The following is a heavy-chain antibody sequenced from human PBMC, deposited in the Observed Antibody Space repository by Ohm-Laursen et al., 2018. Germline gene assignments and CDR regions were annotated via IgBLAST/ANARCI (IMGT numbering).Heavy chain of an antibody. CDR2: ISGSGGST. D-gene: IGHD4-11*01. J-gene: IGHJ5*02. V-gene: IGHV3-23*01. CDR3: AKDRTTVTKRPDWFDP. Sequence: SPRLSCTASGFTFSSYAMSWVRQAPGKGLEWVSAISGSGGSTYYADSVKGRFTISRDNSKNTLYLQMNSLRAEDTAVYYCAKDRTTVTKRPDWFDPWGQGTLVTVSS. CDR1: GFTFSSYA.